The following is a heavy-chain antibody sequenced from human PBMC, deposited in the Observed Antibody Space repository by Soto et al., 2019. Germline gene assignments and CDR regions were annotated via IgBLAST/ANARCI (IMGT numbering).Heavy chain of an antibody. Sequence: GGSLRLSCAASGFTFSSYGMDWVRQAPGKGLEWVSSISASSTYIYYADSVKGRFTISRDNAKNSLFLQINSLRAEDTAVYYCAREKLRDIVVVPSGYYFDYWGQGALVTVSS. J-gene: IGHJ4*02. V-gene: IGHV3-21*01. CDR3: AREKLRDIVVVPSGYYFDY. CDR2: ISASSTYI. CDR1: GFTFSSYG. D-gene: IGHD2-2*01.